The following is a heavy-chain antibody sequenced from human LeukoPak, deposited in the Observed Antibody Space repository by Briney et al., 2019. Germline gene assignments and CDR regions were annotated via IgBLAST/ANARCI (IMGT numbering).Heavy chain of an antibody. CDR2: ISGSGGST. CDR3: AKRGGLPPLDYYYYYMDV. V-gene: IGHV3-23*01. D-gene: IGHD2-21*02. J-gene: IGHJ6*03. CDR1: GFTFSSFA. Sequence: GGSLRLSXAASGFTFSSFAMSWVRQAPGKGLEWVSAISGSGGSTYYADSVKGRFTISRDNSKNTLYLQMNSLRAEDTAVYYCAKRGGLPPLDYYYYYMDVWGKGTTVTVSS.